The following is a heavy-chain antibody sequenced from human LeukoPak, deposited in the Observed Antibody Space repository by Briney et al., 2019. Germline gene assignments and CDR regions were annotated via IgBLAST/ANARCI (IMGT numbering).Heavy chain of an antibody. V-gene: IGHV3-23*01. J-gene: IGHJ6*04. D-gene: IGHD3-10*02. CDR1: GFTLSSYA. CDR2: IRVSGGST. Sequence: GGSLRLSCAASGFTLSSYAMSWVRQAPGKGLEWVSAIRVSGGSTYYADSVKGRFTISRDNSKNTLYLQMNSLRAEDTAGYYCAELGITMIGGVWGKGTTVTISS. CDR3: AELGITMIGGV.